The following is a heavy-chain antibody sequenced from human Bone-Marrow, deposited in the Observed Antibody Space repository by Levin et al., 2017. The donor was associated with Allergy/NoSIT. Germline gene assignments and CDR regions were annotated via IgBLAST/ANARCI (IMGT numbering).Heavy chain of an antibody. V-gene: IGHV4-59*01. D-gene: IGHD5-12*01. CDR1: GDSISNYY. J-gene: IGHJ5*02. Sequence: SETLSLTCTVSGDSISNYYWSWLRQPPGKGLEWIGYVFYSGHTAYNPSLKSRVTISIDTSNHQFSLKVRSVTAADTPVYYCARDRKIRYGGYGNGFGPWGQGSLVTVAS. CDR2: VFYSGHT. CDR3: ARDRKIRYGGYGNGFGP.